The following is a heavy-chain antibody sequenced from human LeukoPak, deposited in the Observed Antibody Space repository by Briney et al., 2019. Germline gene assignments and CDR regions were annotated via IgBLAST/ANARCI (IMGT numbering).Heavy chain of an antibody. CDR2: IKSKTDGGTT. CDR3: TTGSVVVVAGPLD. V-gene: IGHV3-15*01. J-gene: IGHJ4*02. CDR1: GFTFSNAW. D-gene: IGHD2-15*01. Sequence: GGSLRLSCAASGFTFSNAWMSWVRQAPGKGLEWVSRIKSKTDGGTTDYAAPVKGRFTISRDDSKDTLYLQMNSLKTEDTAVYYCTTGSVVVVAGPLDWGQGTLVTVSS.